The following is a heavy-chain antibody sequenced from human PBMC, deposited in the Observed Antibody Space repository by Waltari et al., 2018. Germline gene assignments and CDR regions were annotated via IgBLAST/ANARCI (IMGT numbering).Heavy chain of an antibody. CDR3: ASVARVVAATRDYYYYYGMDV. D-gene: IGHD2-15*01. Sequence: QVQLVQSGAEVKKPGSSVKVSCKASGGTFSSYAISWVRQVPGQGLEWMGGIIPIFGTANYAQKFQGGVAITTDESTSTAYMELSSLGSEDTAVYYCASVARVVAATRDYYYYYGMDVWGQGTTVTVSS. CDR2: IIPIFGTA. J-gene: IGHJ6*02. V-gene: IGHV1-69*05. CDR1: GGTFSSYA.